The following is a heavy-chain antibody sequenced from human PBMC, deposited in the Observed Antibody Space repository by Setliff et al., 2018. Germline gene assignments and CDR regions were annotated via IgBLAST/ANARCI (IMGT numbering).Heavy chain of an antibody. V-gene: IGHV1-69*16. CDR2: IIPITGTT. CDR3: ARSPALLGIVYLDP. Sequence: GASVKVSCKASGGTLTTFTTYSLIWVRQAPGQGLEWMGGIIPITGTTNYAQRFQGRVTITTDESTSTAYMELNSLPSEDTAVYYCARSPALLGIVYLDPWGQGTRVTVSS. D-gene: IGHD2-15*01. CDR1: GGTLTTFTTYS. J-gene: IGHJ5*02.